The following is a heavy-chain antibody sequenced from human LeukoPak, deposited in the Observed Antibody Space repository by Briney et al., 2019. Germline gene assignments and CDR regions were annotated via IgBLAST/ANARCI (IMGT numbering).Heavy chain of an antibody. CDR2: IKQDGREK. J-gene: IGHJ4*02. Sequence: PGGSLRLSCAASGFTFSSYSMNWVRQAPGKGLEWVANIKQDGREKYYVDSVKGRFTISRDNAKNSLYLQMNSLRAGDTAVYYCARVEDYDILTGFDYWGQGTLVTVSS. CDR3: ARVEDYDILTGFDY. CDR1: GFTFSSYS. D-gene: IGHD3-9*01. V-gene: IGHV3-7*01.